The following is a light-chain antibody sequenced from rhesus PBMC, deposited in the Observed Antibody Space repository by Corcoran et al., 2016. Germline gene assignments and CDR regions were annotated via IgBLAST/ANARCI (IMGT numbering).Light chain of an antibody. Sequence: DIQMTQSPSSLSASVGDTVTITCRASQGITSFLNWFQQKPGKAPKLLIYVASSVESGVPSRFSGSGSGTDFTLTISSLQPEDFAVYYCLQHNSYPYSFGQGTKVEIK. J-gene: IGKJ2*01. CDR2: VAS. V-gene: IGKV1-28*03. CDR1: QGITSF. CDR3: LQHNSYPYS.